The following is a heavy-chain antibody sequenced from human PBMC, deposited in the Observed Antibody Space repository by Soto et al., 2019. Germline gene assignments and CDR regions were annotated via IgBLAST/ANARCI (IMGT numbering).Heavy chain of an antibody. Sequence: GGSLRLSCAASGFPYSTYGMHWVRQAPGKGLEWVAVIWNDGTYKHYADSVKGRFTISRDNSKNTLSLQMNSLRAEDTAVYYCARDLWSGNIQGLDYWGQGALVTVSS. CDR1: GFPYSTYG. CDR3: ARDLWSGNIQGLDY. D-gene: IGHD6-19*01. CDR2: IWNDGTYK. J-gene: IGHJ4*02. V-gene: IGHV3-33*01.